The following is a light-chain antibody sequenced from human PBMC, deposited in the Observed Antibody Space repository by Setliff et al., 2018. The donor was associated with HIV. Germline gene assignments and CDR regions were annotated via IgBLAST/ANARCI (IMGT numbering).Light chain of an antibody. V-gene: IGLV1-40*01. CDR2: GNN. Sequence: QSVLAQPPSVSGAPGQTVTISCTGSSSNIGAAYDVHWYQQLPGGAPKLIIFGNNNRPSGVPDRFSGSKSGTSASLAITGLQADDEADYYCSSYAGADAFDVFGTGTKVTVL. CDR3: SSYAGADAFDV. CDR1: SSNIGAAYD. J-gene: IGLJ1*01.